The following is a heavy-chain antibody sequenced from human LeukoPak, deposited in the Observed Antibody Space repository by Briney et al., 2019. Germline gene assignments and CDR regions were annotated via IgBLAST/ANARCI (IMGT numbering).Heavy chain of an antibody. D-gene: IGHD2-2*03. Sequence: GGSLRLSCAVSGFTFSDFEMNWVRQAPGKGLQWVSHIDTSATPMHYADSVKGRFTISRDNAKNLLFLQMNSLRAEDTAVYYCVTDRPGVMDFDFWGQGTLVTVSS. CDR1: GFTFSDFE. V-gene: IGHV3-48*03. J-gene: IGHJ4*02. CDR2: IDTSATPM. CDR3: VTDRPGVMDFDF.